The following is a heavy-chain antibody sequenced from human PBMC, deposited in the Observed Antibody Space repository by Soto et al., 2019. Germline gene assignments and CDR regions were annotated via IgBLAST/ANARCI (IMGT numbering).Heavy chain of an antibody. V-gene: IGHV3-9*01. CDR1: GFTFDDYS. CDR3: AKDIEMVVAATFAFYS. Sequence: SLRLSCAASGFTFDDYSMHWVRQAPRKGLEWVSGISWNSGSIGYADSVKGRFTISRDNAKNSLYLQMNSLRAEDTALYYCAKDIEMVVAATFAFYSWGKGTMVTVS. CDR2: ISWNSGSI. J-gene: IGHJ3*02. D-gene: IGHD2-15*01.